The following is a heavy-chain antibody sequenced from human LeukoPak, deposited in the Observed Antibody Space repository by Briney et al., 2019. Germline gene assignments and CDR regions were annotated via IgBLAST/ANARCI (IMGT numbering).Heavy chain of an antibody. Sequence: SETLSLTCAVYGGSFSGYYWTWIRQPPGKGLEWIGEINPNGYSNYNSSLRSRGTMSVDTSKNQFSLKLRSVTAADTAVYSCARQVYFHDRNNYGLYYFDYWGQGILVTVSS. CDR1: GGSFSGYY. CDR2: INPNGYS. V-gene: IGHV4-34*01. J-gene: IGHJ4*02. CDR3: ARQVYFHDRNNYGLYYFDY. D-gene: IGHD3-22*01.